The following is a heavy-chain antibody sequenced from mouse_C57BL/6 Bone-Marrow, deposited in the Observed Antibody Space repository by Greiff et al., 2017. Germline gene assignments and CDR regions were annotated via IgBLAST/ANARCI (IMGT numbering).Heavy chain of an antibody. CDR2: IYWDDDK. CDR3: ARRPYGYDRDYYAMDY. Sequence: QVTLKESGPGILQSSQTLSLTCSFSGFSLSTSGMGVSWIRQPSGKGLEWLAHIYWDDDKRYNPSLKSRLTISKDTSRNQVFLKITSVDTADTATYYCARRPYGYDRDYYAMDYWGQGTSVTVSS. CDR1: GFSLSTSGMG. V-gene: IGHV8-12*01. J-gene: IGHJ4*01. D-gene: IGHD2-2*01.